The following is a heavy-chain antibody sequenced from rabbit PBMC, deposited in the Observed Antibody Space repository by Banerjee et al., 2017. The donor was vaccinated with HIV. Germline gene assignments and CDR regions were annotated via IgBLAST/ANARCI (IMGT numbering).Heavy chain of an antibody. D-gene: IGHD3-1*01. CDR3: SKHYDGYDL. CDR2: IYTGSSGTT. Sequence: QSLEESGGDLVKPGASLTLTCTASGFTFSTYWICWVRQAPGKGLEWIACIYTGSSGTTLYASWAKGRFTISKTSSTTVTLQMTSLTDADTATYFCSKHYDGYDLWGPGTLVTVS. V-gene: IGHV1S40*01. CDR1: GFTFSTYW. J-gene: IGHJ4*01.